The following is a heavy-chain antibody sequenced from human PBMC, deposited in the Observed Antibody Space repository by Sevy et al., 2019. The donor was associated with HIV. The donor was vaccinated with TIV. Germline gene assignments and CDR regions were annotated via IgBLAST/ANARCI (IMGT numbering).Heavy chain of an antibody. J-gene: IGHJ5*02. CDR3: ARYYYDSSGPHGFDP. V-gene: IGHV3-48*02. CDR2: ISSSSSTI. D-gene: IGHD3-22*01. CDR1: GFTFSSYS. Sequence: GGSLRLSCAASGFTFSSYSMNWVRQAPGKGLEWVSYISSSSSTIYYEDSVKGRFTISRDNAKNSLYLQMNSLRDEDTAVYYCARYYYDSSGPHGFDPWGQGTLVTVSS.